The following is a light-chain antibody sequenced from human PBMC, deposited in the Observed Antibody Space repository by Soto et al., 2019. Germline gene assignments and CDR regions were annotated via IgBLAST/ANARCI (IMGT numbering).Light chain of an antibody. J-gene: IGLJ1*01. Sequence: QSALTQPASVAGSPGQSITISCTGTSSDIGHYDYVSWYQQHPGKAPKLMIYHVTYRPSGVSNRYSGSKSGNSASLTISGLQADDEADYYCCSLTTSHTYVFGSGTKVTV. CDR2: HVT. CDR1: SSDIGHYDY. V-gene: IGLV2-14*03. CDR3: CSLTTSHTYV.